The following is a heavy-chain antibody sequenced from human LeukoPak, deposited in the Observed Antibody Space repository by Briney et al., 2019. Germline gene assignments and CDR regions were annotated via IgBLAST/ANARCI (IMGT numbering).Heavy chain of an antibody. D-gene: IGHD6-6*01. Sequence: ASVKVSCKVSGYTLTELSMHWVRQAPGKGLEWMGGFDPEDGETIYAQKFQGRVTMTEDTSTDTAYMELSSLRSEDTAVYYCATAMEYSSSSYAFDIWGQGTMVTVSS. CDR3: ATAMEYSSSSYAFDI. V-gene: IGHV1-24*01. CDR2: FDPEDGET. CDR1: GYTLTELS. J-gene: IGHJ3*02.